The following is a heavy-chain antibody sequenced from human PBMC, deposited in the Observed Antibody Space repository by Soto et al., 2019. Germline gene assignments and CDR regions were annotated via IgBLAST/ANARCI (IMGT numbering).Heavy chain of an antibody. CDR2: IYYSGST. Sequence: AETLSLTCTVSGGSVSSGSYYWSWIRQPPGKGLEWIGYIYYSGSTNYNPSLKSRVTISVDTSKNQFSLKMSSLTAADTAVYYCARDTYYDFWSGYYWEYGIDVWGQGTTVTVSS. CDR1: GGSVSSGSYY. CDR3: ARDTYYDFWSGYYWEYGIDV. V-gene: IGHV4-61*01. J-gene: IGHJ6*02. D-gene: IGHD3-3*01.